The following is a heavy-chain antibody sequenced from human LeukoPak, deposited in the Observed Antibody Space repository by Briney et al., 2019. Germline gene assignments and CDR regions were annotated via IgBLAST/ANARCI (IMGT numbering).Heavy chain of an antibody. V-gene: IGHV1-8*02. CDR1: GGTFSSYA. J-gene: IGHJ4*02. CDR2: MNPNSGNT. D-gene: IGHD6-19*01. CDR3: ARRDIVVAGYFDY. Sequence: GASVKVSCKASGGTFSSYAISWVRQAPGQGLEWMGWMNPNSGNTGYAQKFQGRVTMTRNTSISTAYMELSSLRSEDTAVYYCARRDIVVAGYFDYWGQGTLVTVSS.